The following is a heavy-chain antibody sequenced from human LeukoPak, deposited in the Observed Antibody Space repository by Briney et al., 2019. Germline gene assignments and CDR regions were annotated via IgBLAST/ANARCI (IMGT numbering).Heavy chain of an antibody. CDR3: ATQRLESHDIQFDY. V-gene: IGHV3-49*04. D-gene: IGHD1-1*01. CDR2: IRISAYGATT. CDR1: GLPFSDA. Sequence: GRSLRLSRSVSGLPFSDALSWVRQLPGKGLEWVRFIRISAYGATTEYSAPVKDRFSISRYDSNSLVYLQMNTLKTEDTAVYYCATQRLESHDIQFDYWGQGAQVTVSS. J-gene: IGHJ4*02.